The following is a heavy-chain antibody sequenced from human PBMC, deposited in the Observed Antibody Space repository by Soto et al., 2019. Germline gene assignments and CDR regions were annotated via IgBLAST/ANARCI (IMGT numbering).Heavy chain of an antibody. CDR1: GFTVSSNY. D-gene: IGHD5-18*01. CDR3: ARVYSYGYVYFDY. CDR2: SYSGGST. J-gene: IGHJ4*02. Sequence: GGSLMLSCASAGFTVSSNYMSWVRQAPGKGLEWGSVSYSGGSTYYADSVKGRFTISRDNSKNMLYIQMNGLRAEDTAVYYCARVYSYGYVYFDYWGQGTLVTVS. V-gene: IGHV3-53*01.